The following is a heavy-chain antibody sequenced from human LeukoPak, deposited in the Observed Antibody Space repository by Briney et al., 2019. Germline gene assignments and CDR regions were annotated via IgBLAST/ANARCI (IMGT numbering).Heavy chain of an antibody. CDR2: IYYSGST. Sequence: SETLSLTCTVSGGSIGSYYWSWIRQPPGKGLEWIGYIYYSGSTNYNPSLKSRVSMSVDTSKNQFSLTLTSVTVADTAFYYCARGGIRGYSAFDNLDFWGLGTHVIVSS. D-gene: IGHD5-12*01. CDR3: ARGGIRGYSAFDNLDF. J-gene: IGHJ4*02. V-gene: IGHV4-59*01. CDR1: GGSIGSYY.